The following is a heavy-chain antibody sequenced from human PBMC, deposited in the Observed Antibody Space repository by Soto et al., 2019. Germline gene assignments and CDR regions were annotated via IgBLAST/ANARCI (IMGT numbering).Heavy chain of an antibody. CDR1: GFTFSSYA. CDR3: ARDSSHYGDSSAAAEYFQH. Sequence: PGGSLRLSCAASGFTFSSYAMHWVRQAPGKGLEWVAVISYDGSNKYYADSVKGRFTISRDNSKNTLYLQMNSLRAEDTAVYYCARDSSHYGDSSAAAEYFQHWGQGTLVTVSS. D-gene: IGHD3-22*01. V-gene: IGHV3-30-3*01. J-gene: IGHJ1*01. CDR2: ISYDGSNK.